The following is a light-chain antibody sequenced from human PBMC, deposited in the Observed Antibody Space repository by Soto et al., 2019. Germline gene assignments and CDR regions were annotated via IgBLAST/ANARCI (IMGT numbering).Light chain of an antibody. CDR2: KIS. Sequence: DIVLTQTRLSSPVTLGQPASISCRSSQSLVHIDGNTYFNWLQQRPGQPPRLLIYKISNRFPGVPDRFSGSGAGTDFTLKISIVEAEDVVVYYCMQSTQSYTFGQGNRLEIK. J-gene: IGKJ2*01. V-gene: IGKV2-24*01. CDR3: MQSTQSYT. CDR1: QSLVHIDGNTY.